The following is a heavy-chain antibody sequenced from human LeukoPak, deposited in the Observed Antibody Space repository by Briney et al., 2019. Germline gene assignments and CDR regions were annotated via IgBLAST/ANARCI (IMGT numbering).Heavy chain of an antibody. CDR2: IYTSGST. J-gene: IGHJ4*02. D-gene: IGHD3-10*01. Sequence: SETLSLTCTVSGGSISSGSYYWSWIRQPAGKGLEWIGRIYTSGSTNYNPSLKSRVTISVDTSKNQFSLKLSSVTAADTAVYYCARAAEYYYGSGSYYFDYWGQGTLVTVSS. CDR3: ARAAEYYYGSGSYYFDY. V-gene: IGHV4-61*02. CDR1: GGSISSGSYY.